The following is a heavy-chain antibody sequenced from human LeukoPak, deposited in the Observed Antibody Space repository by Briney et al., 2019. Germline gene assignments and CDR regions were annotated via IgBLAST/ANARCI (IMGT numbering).Heavy chain of an antibody. Sequence: SETLSLTCTVSGGSISSYYWSWIRQPPGKGLEWIGYIYTSGSTNYNPSLKSRVTISVDTSKNQFSLKLSSVTAADTAVYYCARLSTLEWLPYNWFDPWGQGTLVTVSS. CDR1: GGSISSYY. D-gene: IGHD3-3*01. CDR3: ARLSTLEWLPYNWFDP. V-gene: IGHV4-4*09. CDR2: IYTSGST. J-gene: IGHJ5*02.